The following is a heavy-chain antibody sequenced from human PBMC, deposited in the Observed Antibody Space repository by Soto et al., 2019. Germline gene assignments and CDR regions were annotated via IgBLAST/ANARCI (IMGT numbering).Heavy chain of an antibody. V-gene: IGHV6-1*01. CDR2: TCYRSKWSS. CDR1: GDSVSSKSAA. CDR3: ATTGHYLVDY. J-gene: IGHJ4*01. D-gene: IGHD1-1*01. Sequence: SQTLSLTCAISGDSVSSKSAAWHWIRHSPSRGLEWLGRTCYRSKWSSNYAVSVKSRITVNPDTSKNQFSLQLRSVTPDDTAMYYCATTGHYLVDYWGHGTLVTVSS.